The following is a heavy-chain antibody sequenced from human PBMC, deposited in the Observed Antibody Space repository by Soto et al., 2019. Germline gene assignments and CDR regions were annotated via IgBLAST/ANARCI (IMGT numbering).Heavy chain of an antibody. V-gene: IGHV3-33*01. CDR2: IWYDGTKK. CDR1: GFSLRTYG. J-gene: IGHJ5*02. CDR3: AREVVTAVAGSVNWFDP. D-gene: IGHD6-19*01. Sequence: PGGSLRLSCVASGFSLRTYGMHWLRRAPGKGLEWVSFIWYDGTKKFYANSVKGRSTISKDNSNNILYLQMSGLRAEGTAVYYCAREVVTAVAGSVNWFDPWGQGTLVTVSS.